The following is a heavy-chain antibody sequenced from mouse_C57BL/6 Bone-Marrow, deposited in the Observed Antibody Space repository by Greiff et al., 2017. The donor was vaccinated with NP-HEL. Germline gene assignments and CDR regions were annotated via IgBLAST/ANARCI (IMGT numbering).Heavy chain of an antibody. V-gene: IGHV1-85*01. CDR2: IYPRDGST. CDR3: ARRYYGSSYEGWFAY. Sequence: VQLQQSGPELVKPGASVKLSCKASGYTFTSYDINWVKQRPGQGLEWIGWIYPRDGSTKYNEKFKGKATLTVDTSSSTAYMELHSLTSEDSAVYFCARRYYGSSYEGWFAYWGQGTLVTVSA. D-gene: IGHD1-1*01. CDR1: GYTFTSYD. J-gene: IGHJ3*01.